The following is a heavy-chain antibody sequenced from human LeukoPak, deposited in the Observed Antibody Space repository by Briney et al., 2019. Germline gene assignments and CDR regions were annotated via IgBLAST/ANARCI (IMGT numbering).Heavy chain of an antibody. J-gene: IGHJ6*02. CDR2: ISGSGGST. D-gene: IGHD3-3*01. V-gene: IGHV3-23*01. Sequence: GGSLRLSCVASGFTFSSYAMSWVRQAPGKGLEWVSAISGSGGSTYYADSVKGRFTISRDNSKNTLYLQMNSLRAEDTAVYYCAKGGSVTIFGVVIRSTKMKNYYYGMDVWGQGTTVTVSS. CDR1: GFTFSSYA. CDR3: AKGGSVTIFGVVIRSTKMKNYYYGMDV.